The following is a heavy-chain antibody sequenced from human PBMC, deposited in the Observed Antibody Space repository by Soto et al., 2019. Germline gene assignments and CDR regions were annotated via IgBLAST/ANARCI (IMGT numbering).Heavy chain of an antibody. CDR2: IYHSGST. V-gene: IGHV4-4*02. D-gene: IGHD1-26*01. J-gene: IGHJ6*02. CDR1: GGSISSSNW. Sequence: QVKLQESAPGLVKPSGPLSPTSGVSGGSISSSNWWSWVRQPPGKGLEWIGEIYHSGSTNYNPSLKSRVTISVDKSKNQFSLKLSSVTAADTAVYYCARVSGSYYYGMDVWGQGTTVTVSS. CDR3: ARVSGSYYYGMDV.